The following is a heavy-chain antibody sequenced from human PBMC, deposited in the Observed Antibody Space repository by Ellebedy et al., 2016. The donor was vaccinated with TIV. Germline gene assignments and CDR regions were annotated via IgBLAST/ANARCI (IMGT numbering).Heavy chain of an antibody. J-gene: IGHJ5*02. CDR3: AGWHRYSGSYGRFDP. CDR1: GGSISSYY. Sequence: SETLSLTXTVSGGSISSYYWSWIRQPPGKGLEWIGSIYYSGSTYYNPSLKSRVTISVDTSKNQFSLKLSSVTAADTAVYYCAGWHRYSGSYGRFDPWGQGTLVTVSS. CDR2: IYYSGST. V-gene: IGHV4-59*05. D-gene: IGHD1-26*01.